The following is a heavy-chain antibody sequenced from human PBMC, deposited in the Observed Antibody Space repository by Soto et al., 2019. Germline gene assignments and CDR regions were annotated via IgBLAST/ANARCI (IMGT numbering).Heavy chain of an antibody. CDR2: IYYSGST. J-gene: IGHJ6*03. CDR1: GGSISSYY. V-gene: IGHV4-59*08. D-gene: IGHD4-4*01. CDR3: ARLGADYSNPYYYYYMDV. Sequence: SETLSLTCTVSGGSISSYYWSWIRQPPGKGLEWIGYIYYSGSTNYNPSLKSRVTISVDTSKNQFSLKLSSVTAADTAVYYCARLGADYSNPYYYYYMDVWGKGTTVTVSS.